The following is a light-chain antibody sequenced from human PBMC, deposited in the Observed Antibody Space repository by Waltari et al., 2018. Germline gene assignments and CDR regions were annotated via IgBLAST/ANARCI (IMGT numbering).Light chain of an antibody. J-gene: IGKJ2*01. CDR3: QQRSSWTPHT. V-gene: IGKV3-11*01. CDR1: QSVGTH. Sequence: EIVLTPSPATLSLSPGETATLPCRASQSVGTHLAWYQQKPGQAPRLLIYDASNRATGIPDRFRGSGSGTDFTLTISSLETADFAIYYCQQRSSWTPHTFGQGARLEIK. CDR2: DAS.